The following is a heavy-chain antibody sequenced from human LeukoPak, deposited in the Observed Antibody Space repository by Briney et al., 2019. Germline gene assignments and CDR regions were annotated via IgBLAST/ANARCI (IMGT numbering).Heavy chain of an antibody. V-gene: IGHV1-18*01. J-gene: IGHJ1*01. Sequence: ASVKVSCKTSGYTFTSYSIAWVRQAPGQGLEWMGWISAYNGHTNYPQRFQGRVTMTTDTSTRTAYMELRSLRSDDTAVYYCARITGATEYFQHWGQGTLVTVSS. CDR2: ISAYNGHT. D-gene: IGHD3-16*01. CDR3: ARITGATEYFQH. CDR1: GYTFTSYS.